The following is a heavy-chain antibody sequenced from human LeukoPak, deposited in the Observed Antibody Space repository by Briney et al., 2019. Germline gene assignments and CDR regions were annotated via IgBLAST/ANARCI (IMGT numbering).Heavy chain of an antibody. Sequence: GGSLRLSCAASGFTFSSYSMNWVRQAQGKGLEWVAVISYDGSNKYYADSVKGRFTISRDNSKNTLYLQMNSLRAEDTAVYYCARDFDYWGQGTLVTVSS. CDR2: ISYDGSNK. J-gene: IGHJ4*02. CDR3: ARDFDY. V-gene: IGHV3-30*03. CDR1: GFTFSSYS.